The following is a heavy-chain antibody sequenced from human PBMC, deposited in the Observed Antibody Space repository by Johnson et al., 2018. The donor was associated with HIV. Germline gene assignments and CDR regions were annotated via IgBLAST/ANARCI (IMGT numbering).Heavy chain of an antibody. D-gene: IGHD3-10*01. CDR3: ARASYYYGSADI. CDR1: GFTFSNYG. V-gene: IGHV3-30*02. J-gene: IGHJ3*02. CDR2: IRYDRSNK. Sequence: QVQLVESGGGVVQPGGSLRLSCAASGFTFSNYGMHWVRQAPGKGLEWVAFIRYDRSNKYYADSVKGRFTVSRDNSKNTLYLQMNSLRAEDTAVYYCARASYYYGSADIWGQGTMVTVSS.